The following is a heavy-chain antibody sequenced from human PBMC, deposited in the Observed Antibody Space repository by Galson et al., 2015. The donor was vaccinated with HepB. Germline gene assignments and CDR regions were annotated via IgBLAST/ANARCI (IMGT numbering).Heavy chain of an antibody. D-gene: IGHD3-3*01. CDR1: GGSISSSSYY. J-gene: IGHJ6*02. V-gene: IGHV4-39*07. CDR3: ARDAYDFWSGYSLAPYYYYGMDV. CDR2: IYYSGST. Sequence: ETLSLTCTVSGGSISSSSYYWGWIRQPPGKGLEWIGSIYYSGSTRYNPSLKSRVTISVDTSKNQFSLKLSSVTAADTAVYYCARDAYDFWSGYSLAPYYYYGMDVWGQGTTVTVSS.